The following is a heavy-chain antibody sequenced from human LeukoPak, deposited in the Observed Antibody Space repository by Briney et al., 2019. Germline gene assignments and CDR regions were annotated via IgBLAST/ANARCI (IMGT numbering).Heavy chain of an antibody. CDR2: INHSGST. D-gene: IGHD6-13*01. V-gene: IGHV4-34*01. CDR3: ARSPTKYSSSWYRGKHRTYNWFDP. Sequence: SETLSLTCAAYGGSFSGYYWSWIRQPPGKGLEWIGEINHSGSTNYNPSLKSRVTISVDTSKNQFSLKLSSVTAADTAVYYCARSPTKYSSSWYRGKHRTYNWFDPWGQGTLVTVSS. J-gene: IGHJ5*02. CDR1: GGSFSGYY.